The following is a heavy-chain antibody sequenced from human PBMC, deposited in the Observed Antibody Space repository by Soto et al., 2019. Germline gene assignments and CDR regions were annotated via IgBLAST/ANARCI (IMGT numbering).Heavy chain of an antibody. CDR3: ARGGVLRFLEWENDAFDI. CDR2: IYTSGST. V-gene: IGHV4-4*07. J-gene: IGHJ3*02. CDR1: GGSISSYY. Sequence: SETLSLTCTVSGGSISSYYWSWIRQPAGKGLEWIGRIYTSGSTNYNPSLKSRVTMSVDTSKNQFSLKLSSVTAADTGVYYCARGGVLRFLEWENDAFDIWGQGTMVTVSS. D-gene: IGHD3-3*01.